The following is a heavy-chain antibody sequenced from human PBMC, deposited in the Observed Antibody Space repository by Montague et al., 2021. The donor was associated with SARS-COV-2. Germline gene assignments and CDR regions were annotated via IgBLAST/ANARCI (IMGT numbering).Heavy chain of an antibody. CDR2: ISNSDSST. Sequence: SLRLSCAASGFTFSTYAMSWVRQAPGKGLEWLSYISNSDSSTYYADSVKGRFTISRDNAKNSLYLQMNSLRAEDTAVYYCARDSRRPQQLTSYGFDVWGPGTRVTGS. J-gene: IGHJ6*02. CDR1: GFTFSTYA. CDR3: ARDSRRPQQLTSYGFDV. V-gene: IGHV3-48*03. D-gene: IGHD1-1*01.